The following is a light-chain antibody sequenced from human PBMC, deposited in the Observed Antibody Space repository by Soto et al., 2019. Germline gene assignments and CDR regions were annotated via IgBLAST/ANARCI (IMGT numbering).Light chain of an antibody. CDR1: QSVSSN. V-gene: IGKV3-15*01. CDR2: GAS. J-gene: IGKJ5*01. CDR3: QQRSNWPPIT. Sequence: EIVMTQSPATLSVSPGERATLSCRASQSVSSNLAWYQQKPGQAPRLLIYGASTRATGVPARFSGSGSGTDFTLTISGLEPEDFAVYYCQQRSNWPPITFGQGTRLEIK.